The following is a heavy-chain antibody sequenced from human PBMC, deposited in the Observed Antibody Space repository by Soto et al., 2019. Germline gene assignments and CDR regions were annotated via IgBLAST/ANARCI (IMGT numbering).Heavy chain of an antibody. CDR2: VFYTGFT. V-gene: IGHV4-39*01. CDR1: GGSISGSYYY. Sequence: SETLSLTCAVSGGSISGSYYYWGWLRQSPGKGPEWIGSVFYTGFTSYNPSLESRVSVSVDTSKNQFSLQVIGVSAAGTGVYYCATYQKGDTLNYFAHWGQGAVVTVSS. J-gene: IGHJ4*02. D-gene: IGHD2-2*01. CDR3: ATYQKGDTLNYFAH.